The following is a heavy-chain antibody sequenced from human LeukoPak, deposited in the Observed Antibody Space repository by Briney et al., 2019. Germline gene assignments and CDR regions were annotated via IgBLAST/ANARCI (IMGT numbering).Heavy chain of an antibody. Sequence: GGSLRLSCAASGFTFSSYSMNWVRQAPGKGLEWVSYISSSSSTIYDADSVKGRFTISRDNAKNSLYLQMNSLRAEDTAVYYCATLSGYSSGWPHFDYWGQGTLVTVSS. J-gene: IGHJ4*02. V-gene: IGHV3-48*01. CDR1: GFTFSSYS. CDR3: ATLSGYSSGWPHFDY. D-gene: IGHD6-19*01. CDR2: ISSSSSTI.